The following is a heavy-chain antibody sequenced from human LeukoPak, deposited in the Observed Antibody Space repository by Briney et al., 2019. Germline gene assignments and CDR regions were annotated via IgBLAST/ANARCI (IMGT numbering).Heavy chain of an antibody. J-gene: IGHJ4*02. CDR1: GFTVSTKY. D-gene: IGHD6-6*01. CDR3: ARGRDSSSSYPGY. CDR2: IYSGGRT. V-gene: IGHV3-53*01. Sequence: GGSLRLSCAASGFTVSTKYMSWVRQAPGKGLEWVSVIYSGGRTYYADSVKGRFTISRDNVKNSLYLQMNSLRAEDTAVYYCARGRDSSSSYPGYWGQGTLVTVSS.